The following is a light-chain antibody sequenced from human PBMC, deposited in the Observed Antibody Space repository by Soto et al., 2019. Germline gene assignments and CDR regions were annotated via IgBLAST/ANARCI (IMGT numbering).Light chain of an antibody. CDR1: QSVSSDT. J-gene: IGKJ1*01. Sequence: ETVLTQSPGTLSLSPGERATLSCSASQSVSSDTLAWYQQKPGQAPRLLLYGASTRATGIPDRFSGSGSGTDFTLTVSRLEPDDFAVYYCQQYGTSPSWTFCQGTKVEI. CDR3: QQYGTSPSWT. CDR2: GAS. V-gene: IGKV3-20*01.